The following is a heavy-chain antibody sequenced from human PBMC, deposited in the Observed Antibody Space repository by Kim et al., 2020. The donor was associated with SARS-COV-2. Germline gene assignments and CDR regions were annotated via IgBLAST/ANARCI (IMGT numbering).Heavy chain of an antibody. D-gene: IGHD3-10*01. CDR3: ARHRGMVRGLMGWFDP. Sequence: SETLSLTCTVSGGSISTNAYYWGWLRQPPGKGLEWIGNIYYGGSTYYNPSLKSRLTISVDTSKNQFSLKLSSVTAADTAIYYCARHRGMVRGLMGWFDPWGQGTLVTVSS. J-gene: IGHJ5*01. CDR1: GGSISTNAYY. V-gene: IGHV4-39*01. CDR2: IYYGGST.